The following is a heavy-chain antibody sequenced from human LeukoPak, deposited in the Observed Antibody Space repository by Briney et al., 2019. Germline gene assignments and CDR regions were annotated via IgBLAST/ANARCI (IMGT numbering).Heavy chain of an antibody. CDR1: GGTFSSYA. V-gene: IGHV1-69*06. D-gene: IGHD5-18*01. CDR2: IIPIFGTA. J-gene: IGHJ4*02. Sequence: SVKVSCKASGGTFSSYAISWVRQAPGQGLEWMGGIIPIFGTANYAQKFQGRVTITADKSTSTAYMEPSSLRSEDTAVYYCAREFYSNGLDYWGQGTLVTVSS. CDR3: AREFYSNGLDY.